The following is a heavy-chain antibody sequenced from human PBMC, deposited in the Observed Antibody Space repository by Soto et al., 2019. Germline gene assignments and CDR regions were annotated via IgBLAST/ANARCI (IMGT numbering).Heavy chain of an antibody. D-gene: IGHD3-10*01. J-gene: IGHJ6*02. CDR2: IIPIFGTA. V-gene: IGHV1-69*06. CDR1: GGTFSSYA. CDR3: ARLGDFGELVSDYYGMDV. Sequence: QVQLVQSGAEVKKPGSSVKVSCKASGGTFSSYAISWVRQAPGQGLEWMGGIIPIFGTANYAQKFQGRVTITADKSTSTAYMELSSLRSEDTAVYYCARLGDFGELVSDYYGMDVWGQGTTVTVSS.